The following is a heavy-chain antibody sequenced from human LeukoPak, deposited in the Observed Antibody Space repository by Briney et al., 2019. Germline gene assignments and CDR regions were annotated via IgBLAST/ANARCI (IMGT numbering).Heavy chain of an antibody. V-gene: IGHV3-74*01. CDR2: INPDGSYT. D-gene: IGHD3-9*01. CDR3: ASNSLTGYYNGAFDI. Sequence: GGSLRLSCAASGFTLSAHWMYWVRQDPGKGLVGVSRINPDGSYTNYADSVKGRFTISRDNSKNTLYLQMNSLRAEDTAVYYCASNSLTGYYNGAFDIWGQGTMVTVSS. J-gene: IGHJ3*02. CDR1: GFTLSAHW.